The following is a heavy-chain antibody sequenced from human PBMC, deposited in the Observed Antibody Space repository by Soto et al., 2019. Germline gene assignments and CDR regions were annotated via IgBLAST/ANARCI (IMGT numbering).Heavy chain of an antibody. CDR1: GFTFDDCA. Sequence: GGSLRLSCAASGFTFDDCAMHWVRQAPGKGLEWVSGISWNSGSIGYADSVKGRFTISRDNAKNSLYLQMNSLRAEDTALYYCAKDISSSGVVRWFDPWGQGTLVTVSS. V-gene: IGHV3-9*01. CDR3: AKDISSSGVVRWFDP. J-gene: IGHJ5*02. CDR2: ISWNSGSI. D-gene: IGHD6-6*01.